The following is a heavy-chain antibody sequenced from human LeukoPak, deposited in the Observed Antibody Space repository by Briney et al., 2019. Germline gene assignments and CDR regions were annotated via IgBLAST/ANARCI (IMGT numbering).Heavy chain of an antibody. V-gene: IGHV4-39*01. CDR2: IYYSGST. D-gene: IGHD2-15*01. CDR1: GGSISSSSYY. Sequence: NPSETLSLTCTVSGGSISSSSYYWGWIRQPPGKGLEWIGSIYYSGSTYYNPSLKSRVTISVDTSKNQFSLKLSSVTAADTAVYYCARSVGAATLRYYFDYWGQGTLVTVSS. CDR3: ARSVGAATLRYYFDY. J-gene: IGHJ4*02.